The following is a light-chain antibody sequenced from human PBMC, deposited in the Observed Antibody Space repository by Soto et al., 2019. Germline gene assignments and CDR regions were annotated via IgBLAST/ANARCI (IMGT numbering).Light chain of an antibody. CDR3: LQDYSSLT. V-gene: IGKV1-6*01. CDR2: AVS. CDR1: QGIGSD. Sequence: AIEMTQSPSSLSACVGGRVTITCRASQGIGSDLAWYHQRPGKAPKLLIYAVSSLQNGVPSRFSGSGSGTDFTLTISSLQPEDFETYYWLQDYSSLTFGGGTKVE. J-gene: IGKJ4*01.